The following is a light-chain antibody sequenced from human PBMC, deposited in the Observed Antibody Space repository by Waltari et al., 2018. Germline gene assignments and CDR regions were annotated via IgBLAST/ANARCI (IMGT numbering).Light chain of an antibody. J-gene: IGLJ1*01. CDR3: QAWDSNTGV. V-gene: IGLV3-1*01. CDR2: QDS. Sequence: SYELTQPPSVSVSPGQTASITCLGDELGNKYVCWYQQKPGQSPILVIFQDSKRPSGIPERFSGSNSGNAATLTISGTQAVDEADYYCQAWDSNTGVFGTGTRVTVL. CDR1: ELGNKY.